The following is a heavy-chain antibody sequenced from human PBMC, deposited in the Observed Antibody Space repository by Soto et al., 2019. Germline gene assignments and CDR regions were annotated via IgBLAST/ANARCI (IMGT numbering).Heavy chain of an antibody. CDR1: GFTFSSYA. D-gene: IGHD1-26*01. CDR2: ISSSSGST. CDR3: ARSEAASSGGYYEGDY. V-gene: IGHV3-23*01. Sequence: EVQLLEFGGGLVQPGGSLRLSCAASGFTFSSYAMSWVRQAPGTGLEWVSAISSSSGSTFYADSVKGRFTTSRDNSKNTLYLQMNSLRAEDTAVYYCARSEAASSGGYYEGDYWGQGTLVTVSS. J-gene: IGHJ4*02.